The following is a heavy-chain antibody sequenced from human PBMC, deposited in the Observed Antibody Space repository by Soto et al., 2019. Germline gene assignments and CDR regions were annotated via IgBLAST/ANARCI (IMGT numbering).Heavy chain of an antibody. J-gene: IGHJ4*02. CDR3: ARDHVFCRGGSCYSDFDW. V-gene: IGHV3-33*01. D-gene: IGHD2-15*01. Sequence: QVQLVESGGGVVQPGTSLRLSCAASGFTFSNFGMQWVRQAPGKGLEWVAVIWSDGSKKHYADSVEGRFTISRDNSRNILVLQMDRLRAENKTGYYRARDHVFCRGGSCYSDFDWWGQGSLVTVSS. CDR1: GFTFSNFG. CDR2: IWSDGSKK.